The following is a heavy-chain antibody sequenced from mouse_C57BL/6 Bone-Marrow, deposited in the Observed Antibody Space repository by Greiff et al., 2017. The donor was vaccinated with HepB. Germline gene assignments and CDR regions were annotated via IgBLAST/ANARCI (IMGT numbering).Heavy chain of an antibody. D-gene: IGHD2-5*01. CDR3: ARQGYYSNSFAY. J-gene: IGHJ3*01. CDR1: GFTFSDYY. V-gene: IGHV5-12*01. Sequence: DVMLVESGGGLVQPGGSLKLSCAASGFTFSDYYMYWVRQTPEKRLEWVAYISNGGGSTYYPDTVKGRFTISRDNAKNTLYLQMSRLKSEDTAMYYCARQGYYSNSFAYWGQGTLVTVSA. CDR2: ISNGGGST.